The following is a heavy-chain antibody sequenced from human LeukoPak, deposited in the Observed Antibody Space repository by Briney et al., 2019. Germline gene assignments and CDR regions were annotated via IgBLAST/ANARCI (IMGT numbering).Heavy chain of an antibody. Sequence: GGSLRLSCAASGFTFDDYDMHWVRQAPGKGLEWVSGISWNSGSIGYADSVKGRFTISRDNAKNSLYLQMNSLRAEDTALYYCAKDMLRYSSGWFDDYWGQGTLVTVSS. CDR1: GFTFDDYD. CDR3: AKDMLRYSSGWFDDY. CDR2: ISWNSGSI. D-gene: IGHD6-19*01. J-gene: IGHJ4*02. V-gene: IGHV3-9*01.